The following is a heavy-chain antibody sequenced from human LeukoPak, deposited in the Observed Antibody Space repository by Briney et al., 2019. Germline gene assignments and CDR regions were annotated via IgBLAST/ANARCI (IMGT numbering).Heavy chain of an antibody. CDR1: GFTFSSYG. J-gene: IGHJ6*02. CDR3: ARERRPSGSPYYHYYGMDV. V-gene: IGHV3-33*01. Sequence: TGGSLRLSCAASGFTFSSYGMHWVRQAPGKGLEWVAVIWYDGSNKYYADSVKGRFTISRDNSKNTLYLQMNSLRAEDTAVYYCARERRPSGSPYYHYYGMDVWGQGTTVTVSS. D-gene: IGHD3-10*01. CDR2: IWYDGSNK.